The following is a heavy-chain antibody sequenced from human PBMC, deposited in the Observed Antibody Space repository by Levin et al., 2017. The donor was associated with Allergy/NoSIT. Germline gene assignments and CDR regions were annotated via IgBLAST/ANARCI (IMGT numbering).Heavy chain of an antibody. J-gene: IGHJ5*02. CDR1: GGTFSSYA. CDR3: AREEVSSKTGSYYPNWFDP. V-gene: IGHV1-69*06. Sequence: SVKVSCKASGGTFSSYAISWVRQAPGQGLEWMGGIIPIFGTANYAQKFQGRVTITADKSTSTAYMELSSLRSEDTAVYYCAREEVSSKTGSYYPNWFDPWGQGTLVTVSS. CDR2: IIPIFGTA. D-gene: IGHD3-10*01.